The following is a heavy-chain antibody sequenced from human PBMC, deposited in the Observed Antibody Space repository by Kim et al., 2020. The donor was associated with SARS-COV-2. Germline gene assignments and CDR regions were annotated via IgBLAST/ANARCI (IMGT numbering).Heavy chain of an antibody. CDR3: ARAGTGYCSSGSCSFDY. V-gene: IGHV7-4-1*02. CDR2: INTDTGNP. Sequence: ASVKVSCKASGYTFTSYALIWVRQAPGQGLEWMGWINTDTGNPTYAQGFTGRFVFSLDTSISTAYVQINSLKAEDTAVYYCARAGTGYCSSGSCSFDYWGPGTLVTVSS. D-gene: IGHD2-15*01. CDR1: GYTFTSYA. J-gene: IGHJ4*02.